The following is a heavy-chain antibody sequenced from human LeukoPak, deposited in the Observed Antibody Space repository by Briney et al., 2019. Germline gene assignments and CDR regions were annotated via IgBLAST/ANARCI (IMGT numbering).Heavy chain of an antibody. Sequence: PGGSLRLSCAASGFTFSRYAMSWVRQAPGKGLEWVSAISGSGGSTYYADSVKGRFTISGDNSNNTLYLQMNSLRAEDTAVYYCAKVWGVLVAAPFYYWGQGTLVTVCS. J-gene: IGHJ4*02. CDR3: AKVWGVLVAAPFYY. V-gene: IGHV3-23*01. CDR1: GFTFSRYA. CDR2: ISGSGGST. D-gene: IGHD2-15*01.